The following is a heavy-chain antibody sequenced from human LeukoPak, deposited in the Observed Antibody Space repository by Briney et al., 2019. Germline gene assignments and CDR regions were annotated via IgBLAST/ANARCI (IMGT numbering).Heavy chain of an antibody. J-gene: IGHJ4*02. D-gene: IGHD2-2*01. Sequence: GGSLRLSCAASGFTFSTYAMTWVRQAPGKGLEWVSLISGTGGSTYYADSVKGRFTISGDNSKNTLYLQMNSLRAEDTAVYYCAKVSSGAMPEDYWGQGTLVTVSS. CDR1: GFTFSTYA. V-gene: IGHV3-23*01. CDR2: ISGTGGST. CDR3: AKVSSGAMPEDY.